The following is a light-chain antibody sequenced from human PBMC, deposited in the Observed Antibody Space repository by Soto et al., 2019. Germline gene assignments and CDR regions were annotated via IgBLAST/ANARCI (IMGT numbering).Light chain of an antibody. J-gene: IGKJ1*01. V-gene: IGKV3-20*01. Sequence: ENVLTQSPGTLSLSPGERATLSCRASQSLSSSYLAWYQQKPGQAPRLLIYGASSRATGIPDRFSGSGSGTDFTFTISRLEPEDFAVYFCHQYGSFPRTFGQGTKVETK. CDR1: QSLSSSY. CDR3: HQYGSFPRT. CDR2: GAS.